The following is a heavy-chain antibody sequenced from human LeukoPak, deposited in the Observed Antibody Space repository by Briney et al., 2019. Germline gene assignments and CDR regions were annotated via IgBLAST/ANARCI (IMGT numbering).Heavy chain of an antibody. Sequence: GASVKVSCKASGYTFTSYYMHWVRQAPGQGLEWMGIINPSGGSTSYAQKFQGRVTMTRDTSTSTVYMELSSLRSEDTAVYYCARSGAVEVATKATFDYWGQGTLVTVSS. V-gene: IGHV1-46*01. CDR2: INPSGGST. D-gene: IGHD2-15*01. J-gene: IGHJ4*02. CDR1: GYTFTSYY. CDR3: ARSGAVEVATKATFDY.